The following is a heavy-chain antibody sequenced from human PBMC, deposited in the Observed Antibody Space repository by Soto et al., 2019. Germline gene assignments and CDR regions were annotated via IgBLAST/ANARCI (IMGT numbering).Heavy chain of an antibody. V-gene: IGHV4-59*08. J-gene: IGHJ4*02. Sequence: SETLSLTCTVSGGSISSYYWSWIRQPPGKGLEWIGYIYYSGSTNYNPSLKSRVTISVDTSKNQFSLKLSSVTAADTAVYYCVKLNPGRSLWGQGTLVTVSS. CDR2: IYYSGST. CDR3: VKLNPGRSL. CDR1: GGSISSYY.